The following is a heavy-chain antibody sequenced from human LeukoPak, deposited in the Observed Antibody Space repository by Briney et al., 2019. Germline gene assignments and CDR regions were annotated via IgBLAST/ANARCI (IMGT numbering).Heavy chain of an antibody. CDR3: ARDSGFWLY. D-gene: IGHD3-22*01. Sequence: PSETLSLTCTVSGDSITSGSYYWGWLRQTPGKGLEWIGNIYSDGDTSFNPSLKSRITMSVDTSKIQFSLKLNSVTAADTAVYFCARDSGFWLYWGQGTLVSVSS. J-gene: IGHJ4*02. CDR2: IYSDGDT. CDR1: GDSITSGSYY. V-gene: IGHV4-39*07.